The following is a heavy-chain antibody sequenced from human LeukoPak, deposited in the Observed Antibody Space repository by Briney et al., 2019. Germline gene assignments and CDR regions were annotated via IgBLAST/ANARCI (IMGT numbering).Heavy chain of an antibody. CDR3: AKERGATTNFFDY. CDR2: IRYDGSNK. J-gene: IGHJ4*02. D-gene: IGHD1-26*01. Sequence: PGGSLRLACAAAGFTFSSYGMGWVSQARGKGREWVAFIRYDGSNKYYADSVKGRFTISRDNSNNTLYLQMNSLRAEDTAVYYCAKERGATTNFFDYWGQGTLVTVSS. V-gene: IGHV3-30*02. CDR1: GFTFSSYG.